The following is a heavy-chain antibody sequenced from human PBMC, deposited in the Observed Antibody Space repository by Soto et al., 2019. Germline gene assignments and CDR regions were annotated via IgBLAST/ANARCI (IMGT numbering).Heavy chain of an antibody. Sequence: SETLSLTCAVSGGSISSGGYSWTWIRQPPGKGLEWIGYFFHSGSTYYNPSLKSRVTISVDRSKNQFSLKLSSVTAADTAVYYCASNYYDSRGHYPPRDYWGQGTLVTVSS. CDR1: GGSISSGGYS. D-gene: IGHD3-22*01. CDR3: ASNYYDSRGHYPPRDY. CDR2: FFHSGST. V-gene: IGHV4-30-2*01. J-gene: IGHJ4*02.